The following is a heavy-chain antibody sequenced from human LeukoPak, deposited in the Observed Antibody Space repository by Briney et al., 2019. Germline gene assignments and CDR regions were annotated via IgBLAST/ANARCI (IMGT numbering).Heavy chain of an antibody. D-gene: IGHD3-22*01. CDR2: IYYSGST. CDR3: ARNTYYYDSGGSSYYMDV. Sequence: SETLSLTCTVSGDSISSSNYYWGRIRQPPGKGLEWIGSIYYSGSTYYNPSLKSRVTISVDTSKNQFSLKLSSVTAADTAVYYCARNTYYYDSGGSSYYMDVWGKGTTVTISS. CDR1: GDSISSSNYY. V-gene: IGHV4-39*07. J-gene: IGHJ6*03.